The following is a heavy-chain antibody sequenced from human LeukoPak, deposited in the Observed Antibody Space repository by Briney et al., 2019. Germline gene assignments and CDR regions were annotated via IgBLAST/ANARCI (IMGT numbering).Heavy chain of an antibody. V-gene: IGHV1-2*02. CDR3: ASARLEGSYFDY. CDR1: GYTFTGYY. D-gene: IGHD3-10*01. Sequence: ASVKVSFKSSGYTFTGYYMHWVRQAPGQGLEWMGWINPNSGGTNYAQKFQGRVTMTRDTSISTAYMELSRLRSDDTAVYYCASARLEGSYFDYWGQGTLVTVSS. CDR2: INPNSGGT. J-gene: IGHJ4*02.